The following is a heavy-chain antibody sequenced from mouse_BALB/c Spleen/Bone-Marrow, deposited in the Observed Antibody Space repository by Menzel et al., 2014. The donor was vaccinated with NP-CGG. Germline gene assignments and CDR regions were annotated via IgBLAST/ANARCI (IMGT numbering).Heavy chain of an antibody. CDR1: GFNIKDTY. D-gene: IGHD1-1*01. J-gene: IGHJ2*01. V-gene: IGHV14-3*02. Sequence: EVKLMESGAELVKPGASVKLSCTASGFNIKDTYMHWVKQRPEQGLEWIGRIDPANGNTKYDPKFQGKATITADSFSNTAYLQLSSLTSEDTAVYYCARYYYGYYFDYWGQGTTLTVSP. CDR2: IDPANGNT. CDR3: ARYYYGYYFDY.